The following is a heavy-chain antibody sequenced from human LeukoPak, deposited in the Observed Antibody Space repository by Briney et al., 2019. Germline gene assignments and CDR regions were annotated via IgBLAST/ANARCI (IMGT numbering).Heavy chain of an antibody. J-gene: IGHJ6*03. CDR1: GFTFSLYW. D-gene: IGHD6-13*01. CDR2: INHSGST. CDR3: AREYPGIAAAGHHLKTYYYMDV. V-gene: IGHV4-34*01. Sequence: PGGSQRLSCAASGFTFSLYWMSWVRQAPGKGLEWIGEINHSGSTNYNPSLKSRVTISVDTSKNQFSLKLSSVTAEDTAVYYCAREYPGIAAAGHHLKTYYYMDVWGKGTTVTVSS.